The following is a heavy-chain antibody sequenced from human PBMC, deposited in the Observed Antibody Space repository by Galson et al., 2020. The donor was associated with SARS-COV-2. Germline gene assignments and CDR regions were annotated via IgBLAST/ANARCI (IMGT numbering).Heavy chain of an antibody. CDR1: GGSFSGYF. Sequence: SATLSLSCAVYGGSFSGYFWTWIRQHPGTGLAWIGEIAHTKTTYYNLSLTSRVTISVDMSKNQLSLRLTSVTGADTAIYYCARARSRQQLGLRYYHYMDVWGTGTTVTVAS. V-gene: IGHV4-34*01. CDR3: ARARSRQQLGLRYYHYMDV. D-gene: IGHD6-13*01. CDR2: IAHTKTT. J-gene: IGHJ6*03.